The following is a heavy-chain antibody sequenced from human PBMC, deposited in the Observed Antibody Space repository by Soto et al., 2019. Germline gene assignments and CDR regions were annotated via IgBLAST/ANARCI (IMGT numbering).Heavy chain of an antibody. CDR3: ARVRVYCSGGSCYQPGGRWFDP. J-gene: IGHJ5*02. D-gene: IGHD2-15*01. V-gene: IGHV1-3*01. CDR2: INAGNGNT. Sequence: ASVKVSCKASGYTFTSYAMHWVRQAPGQRLEWMGWINAGNGNTKYSQKFQGRVTITRDTSASTAYMELSSLRSEDTAVYYCARVRVYCSGGSCYQPGGRWFDPWGQGTLVTVSS. CDR1: GYTFTSYA.